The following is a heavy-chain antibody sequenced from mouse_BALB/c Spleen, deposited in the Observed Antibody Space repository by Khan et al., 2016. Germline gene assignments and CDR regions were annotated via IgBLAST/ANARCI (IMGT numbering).Heavy chain of an antibody. V-gene: IGHV3-2*02. CDR1: GYSITSDYA. Sequence: EVELVESGPGLVKPSQSLSLTCTVTGYSITSDYAWNWIRQFPGNKLEWMGYISYSGITSYNPSLKSRISITRDTSKNQFFLQLISVTTEDTATXYCAYDSYYAGFPYWGQGTLVTVSA. D-gene: IGHD2-3*01. J-gene: IGHJ3*01. CDR3: AYDSYYAGFPY. CDR2: ISYSGIT.